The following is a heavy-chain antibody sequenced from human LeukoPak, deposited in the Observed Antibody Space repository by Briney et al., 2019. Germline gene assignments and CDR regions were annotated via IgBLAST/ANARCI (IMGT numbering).Heavy chain of an antibody. CDR2: ISSDGSNK. CDR3: AKDFVRFYYGMDV. CDR1: GFTFRSYG. J-gene: IGHJ6*02. Sequence: GRSLRLSCAASGFTFRSYGMHWVRQAPGTGLEWVAFISSDGSNKYYADSVKGRFTISRDNSKNTLYLQMNSLRAEDTAVYYCAKDFVRFYYGMDVWGQGTTVTVSS. V-gene: IGHV3-30-3*01. D-gene: IGHD2/OR15-2a*01.